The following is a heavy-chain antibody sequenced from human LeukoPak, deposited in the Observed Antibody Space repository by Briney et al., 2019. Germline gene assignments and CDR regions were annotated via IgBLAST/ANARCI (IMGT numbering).Heavy chain of an antibody. CDR3: AKQVGANPSSYWYFDL. CDR1: GFTFSSYA. V-gene: IGHV3-23*01. D-gene: IGHD1-26*01. CDR2: ISGSGGST. Sequence: GGSLRLSCAASGFTFSSYAMSWVRQAPGKGLEWVSAISGSGGSTYYADSVKGRFTISRDNSKNTLYLQMNSLRAEDTAVYYCAKQVGANPSSYWYFDLWGRGTLVTVSS. J-gene: IGHJ2*01.